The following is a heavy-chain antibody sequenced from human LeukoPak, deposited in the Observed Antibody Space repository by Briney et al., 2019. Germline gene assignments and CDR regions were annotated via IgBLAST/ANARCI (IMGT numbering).Heavy chain of an antibody. CDR3: ARYDFNKFFDY. D-gene: IGHD3-3*01. J-gene: IGHJ4*02. Sequence: SETLSLTCTVSGYSISSGYYWGWIRQPPGKGLEWIGSIYHSGSTYYNPSLKSRVSMSIDTSKNQFSLNLSSLTATDTAVYYCARYDFNKFFDYWGQGTLVTVSS. CDR1: GYSISSGYY. CDR2: IYHSGST. V-gene: IGHV4-38-2*02.